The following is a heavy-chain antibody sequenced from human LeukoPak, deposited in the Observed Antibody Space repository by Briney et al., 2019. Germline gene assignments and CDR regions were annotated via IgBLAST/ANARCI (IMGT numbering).Heavy chain of an antibody. CDR2: MNPNSGNT. J-gene: IGHJ6*02. V-gene: IGHV1-8*01. CDR1: GYTFTSYD. CDR3: ARGLYYYDSSGYYSPSGLYYYYGMDV. Sequence: GASVKVSCKASGYTFTSYDINWVRQATGQGLEWMGWMNPNSGNTGYAQKFQGRVTMTRNTSISTAYMELSSLRSEDTAVYYCARGLYYYDSSGYYSPSGLYYYYGMDVWGQGTTVTVSS. D-gene: IGHD3-22*01.